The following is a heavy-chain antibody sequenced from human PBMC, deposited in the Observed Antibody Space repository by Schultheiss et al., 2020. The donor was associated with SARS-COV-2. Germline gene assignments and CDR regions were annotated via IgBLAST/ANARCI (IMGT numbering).Heavy chain of an antibody. CDR1: GFTFSSYS. J-gene: IGHJ4*02. V-gene: IGHV3-48*04. CDR3: AKDGASSDYFDY. D-gene: IGHD3-22*01. CDR2: ISSSGSTI. Sequence: GGSLRLSCAASGFTFSSYSMNWVRQAPGKGLEWVSYISSSGSTIYYADSVKGRFTISRDNAKNSLYLQMNSLRAEDTALYYCAKDGASSDYFDYWGQGTLVTVSS.